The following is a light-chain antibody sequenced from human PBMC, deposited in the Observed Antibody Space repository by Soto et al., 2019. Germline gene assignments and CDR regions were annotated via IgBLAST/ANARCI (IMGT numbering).Light chain of an antibody. Sequence: QSVLTQPPSVSAAPGQTVTISCSGGTSNIGHNYVSWYQQLPGTAPTLLIYGNDKRPSGIPDRFSGSKSGTSATLAITGLQTGDEADYYCATRDTNRSAVFGGGTKLTVL. CDR2: GND. J-gene: IGLJ3*02. V-gene: IGLV1-51*01. CDR1: TSNIGHNY. CDR3: ATRDTNRSAV.